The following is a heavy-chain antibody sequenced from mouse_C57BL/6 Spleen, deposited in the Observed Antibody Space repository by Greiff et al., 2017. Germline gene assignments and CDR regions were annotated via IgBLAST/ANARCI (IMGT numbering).Heavy chain of an antibody. Sequence: DVKLVESEGGLVQPGSSMKLSCTASGFTFSDYYMAWVRQVPEKGLEWVANINYDGSSTYYLDSLKSRFIISRDNAKNILYLQMSSLKSEDTATYYCAREDYYGSPYAMDYWGQGTSVTVAS. CDR1: GFTFSDYY. J-gene: IGHJ4*01. V-gene: IGHV5-16*01. D-gene: IGHD1-1*01. CDR3: AREDYYGSPYAMDY. CDR2: INYDGSST.